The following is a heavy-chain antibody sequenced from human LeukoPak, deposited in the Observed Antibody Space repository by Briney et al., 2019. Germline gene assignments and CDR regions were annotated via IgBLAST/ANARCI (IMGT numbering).Heavy chain of an antibody. CDR2: INHSGST. D-gene: IGHD5-18*01. J-gene: IGHJ4*02. Sequence: SETLSLTCAVYGGSFSGYYWSWIRQPPGKGLEWIGEINHSGSTNYNPSPKSRVTISVDTSKNQFSLKLSSVTAADTAVYYCARAQLWFKTLGYWGQGTLVTVSS. CDR1: GGSFSGYY. CDR3: ARAQLWFKTLGY. V-gene: IGHV4-34*01.